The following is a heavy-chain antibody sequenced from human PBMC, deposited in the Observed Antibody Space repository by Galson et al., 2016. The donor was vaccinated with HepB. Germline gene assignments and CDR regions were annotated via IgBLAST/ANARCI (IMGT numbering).Heavy chain of an antibody. J-gene: IGHJ4*02. CDR1: GFTFSSYA. Sequence: SLRLSCAASGFTFSSYAMHWVRQAPGKGLEWVAIIWYDGRNKYYGDSVKGRFTISRDNSKNTLYLQMDSLRADDTAVYYCARDLMIAPSGQPPFEHCGQGTLVTV. V-gene: IGHV3-33*08. D-gene: IGHD1-1*01. CDR2: IWYDGRNK. CDR3: ARDLMIAPSGQPPFEH.